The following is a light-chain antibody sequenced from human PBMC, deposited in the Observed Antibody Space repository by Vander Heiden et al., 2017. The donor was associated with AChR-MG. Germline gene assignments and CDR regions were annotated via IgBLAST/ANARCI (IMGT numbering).Light chain of an antibody. CDR1: SSDVGSYNL. J-gene: IGLJ3*02. Sequence: QSALTQPASVSGSPGQSITISGTGTSSDVGSYNLVSWYQHHAGEAPKLIIYEVSKWPSGVSNRFSGAKSGDTASLTISGLQAEDEADYYCCSYAGSITWVFGGGTKVTVL. CDR3: CSYAGSITWV. CDR2: EVS. V-gene: IGLV2-23*02.